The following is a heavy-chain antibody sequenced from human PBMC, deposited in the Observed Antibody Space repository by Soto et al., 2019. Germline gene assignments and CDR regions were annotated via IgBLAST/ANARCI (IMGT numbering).Heavy chain of an antibody. D-gene: IGHD6-13*01. CDR2: ISGSGGST. J-gene: IGHJ5*02. CDR3: AKVPYSSSPSPTKNWFDP. CDR1: GFTFSSYA. V-gene: IGHV3-23*01. Sequence: GGSLRLSCAASGFTFSSYAMSWVRQAPGKGLEWVSAISGSGGSTYYADSVKGRFTISRDNSKNTLYLQMNSLRAEGTAVYYCAKVPYSSSPSPTKNWFDPWGQGTLVTVSS.